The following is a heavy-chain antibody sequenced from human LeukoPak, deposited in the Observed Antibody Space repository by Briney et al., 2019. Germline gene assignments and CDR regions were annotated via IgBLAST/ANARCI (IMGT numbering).Heavy chain of an antibody. D-gene: IGHD2-15*01. CDR2: INPNSGDT. J-gene: IGHJ6*03. Sequence: ASVKVSCKASGYIFTGYYMHWARQAPGQGLEWMGWINPNSGDTNYAQKFQGGVTMTRDTSISTAYMELSRLRSDDTAVYYCARAVVNNYYYYMDVWGKGTTVTVSS. V-gene: IGHV1-2*02. CDR3: ARAVVNNYYYYMDV. CDR1: GYIFTGYY.